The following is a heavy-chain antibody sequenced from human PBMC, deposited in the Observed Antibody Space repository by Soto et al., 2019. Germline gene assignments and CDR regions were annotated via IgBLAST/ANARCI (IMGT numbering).Heavy chain of an antibody. Sequence: QVQLVESGGGVVQPGRSLRLSCAASGFTFSSSGMHWVRQAPGKGPEWVAIISYDGSNKYYADSVEGRFTISRDNSKNTLFFQMNSLRPEDTAVYFCAKDNPTIAYWGQGTLVTVSS. CDR1: GFTFSSSG. J-gene: IGHJ4*02. D-gene: IGHD1-1*01. V-gene: IGHV3-30*18. CDR3: AKDNPTIAY. CDR2: ISYDGSNK.